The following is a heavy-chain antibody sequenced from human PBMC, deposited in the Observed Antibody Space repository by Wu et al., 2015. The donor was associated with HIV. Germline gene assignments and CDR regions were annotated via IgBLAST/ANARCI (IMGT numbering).Heavy chain of an antibody. CDR2: INPNSGVT. V-gene: IGHV1-2*02. D-gene: IGHD7-27*01. Sequence: QVQVVQSGAEVKKPGASVKVSCKASGYIFTKYYIHWVRQAPGQGLEWMGWINPNSGVTKYAQKFQGRVAMTRDTSINTAYMELSRLRSEDTAVYYCATGILGALDIWGQGTMVTVSS. J-gene: IGHJ3*02. CDR1: GYIFTKYY. CDR3: ATGILGALDI.